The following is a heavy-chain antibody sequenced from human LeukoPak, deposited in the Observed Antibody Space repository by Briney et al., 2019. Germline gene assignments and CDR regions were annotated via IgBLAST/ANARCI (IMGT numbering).Heavy chain of an antibody. CDR1: GFTFSSYA. CDR2: ISYDRSNK. D-gene: IGHD2/OR15-2a*01. Sequence: GGSLRLSCAASGFTFSSYAMHWVRQAPGKGLEWVAVISYDRSNKYYADSVKGRFTISRDNSKNTLYLQMNSLRAEDTAVYYCARSIDVTYYYYGMDVWGQGTTVTVSS. V-gene: IGHV3-30-3*01. CDR3: ARSIDVTYYYYGMDV. J-gene: IGHJ6*02.